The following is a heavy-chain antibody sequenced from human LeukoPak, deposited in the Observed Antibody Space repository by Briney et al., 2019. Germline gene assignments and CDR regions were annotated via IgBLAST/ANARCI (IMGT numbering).Heavy chain of an antibody. J-gene: IGHJ1*01. V-gene: IGHV4-34*01. CDR1: GESFSAYY. CDR2: INHSGST. D-gene: IGHD3-10*01. CDR3: ARLKPPRYYLVY. Sequence: PSETLSLTCAVYGESFSAYYWTWIRRAPGKGLEFIGEINHSGSTSYNPSLQSRVTMSVDTSKSQFSLTLSSLTAADTAEYYCARLKPPRYYLVYWGQGIQGLVSS.